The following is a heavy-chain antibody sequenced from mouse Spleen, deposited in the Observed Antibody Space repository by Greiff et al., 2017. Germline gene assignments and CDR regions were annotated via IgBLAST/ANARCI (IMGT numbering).Heavy chain of an antibody. J-gene: IGHJ1*01. V-gene: IGHV1-64*01. CDR2: IHPNSGST. D-gene: IGHD2-4*01. Sequence: VQLQQPGAELVKPGASVKLSCKASGYTFTSYWMHWVKQRPGQGLEWIGMIHPNSGSTNYNEKFKSKATLTVDKSSSTAYMQLSSLTSEDSAVYYCARAIYYDLWYFDVWGAGTTVTVSS. CDR1: GYTFTSYW. CDR3: ARAIYYDLWYFDV.